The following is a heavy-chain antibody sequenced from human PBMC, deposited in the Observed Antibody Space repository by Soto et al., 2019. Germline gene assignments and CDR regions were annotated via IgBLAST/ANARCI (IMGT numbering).Heavy chain of an antibody. D-gene: IGHD7-27*01. Sequence: PSETLSFTCTVSGGSISSYYWSWIRQPPGKGLEWIGYIYYSGSTNYNPSLKSRVTISVDTSKNQFSLKLSSVTAADTAVYYCARRWGRTFDYWGQGTLVTVS. V-gene: IGHV4-59*08. CDR1: GGSISSYY. CDR3: ARRWGRTFDY. CDR2: IYYSGST. J-gene: IGHJ4*02.